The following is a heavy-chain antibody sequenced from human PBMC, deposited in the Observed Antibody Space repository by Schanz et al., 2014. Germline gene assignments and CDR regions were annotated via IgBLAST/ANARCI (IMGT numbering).Heavy chain of an antibody. CDR1: GDSISNSHW. J-gene: IGHJ4*02. CDR2: IYHGGTT. CDR3: AREIESSMIRGVID. V-gene: IGHV4-4*02. D-gene: IGHD3-10*01. Sequence: QVPLQESGPGLVKPSGTLSLTCTVSGDSISNSHWWNWVRQPPGKGLEWIGVIYHGGTTIYNPSLESRVTISIDKSKNQFSVRLTSVTAADTAVYYCAREIESSMIRGVIDWGQGTLVTVSS.